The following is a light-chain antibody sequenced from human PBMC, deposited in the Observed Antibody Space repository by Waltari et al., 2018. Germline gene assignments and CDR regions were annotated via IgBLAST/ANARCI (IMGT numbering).Light chain of an antibody. CDR3: QQYYSTLVT. J-gene: IGKJ1*01. CDR1: QSVLYSSNNKNY. CDR2: WAS. Sequence: DIVMTQSPDSLAVSLGERATLNCKSSQSVLYSSNNKNYLAWYQQKPGQPPKLLIYWASTRESGVPDRFSGSGSGTDFTLTISSLQAEDVAVYYCQQYYSTLVTFGQGTKVEIK. V-gene: IGKV4-1*01.